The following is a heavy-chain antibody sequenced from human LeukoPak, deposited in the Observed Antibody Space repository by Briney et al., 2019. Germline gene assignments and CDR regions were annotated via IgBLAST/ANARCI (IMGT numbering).Heavy chain of an antibody. CDR1: GGSFSGYY. J-gene: IGHJ6*03. D-gene: IGHD3-10*01. CDR2: INHSGST. CDR3: ARRQRSITMVRGVISYYYYMDV. Sequence: SETLSLTCAVYGGSFSGYYWSWIRQPPGKGLEWIGEINHSGSTNYNPSLKSRVTISVDTSKNQFSLKLSSVTAADTAVYYCARRQRSITMVRGVISYYYYMDVWGKGTTVTISS. V-gene: IGHV4-34*01.